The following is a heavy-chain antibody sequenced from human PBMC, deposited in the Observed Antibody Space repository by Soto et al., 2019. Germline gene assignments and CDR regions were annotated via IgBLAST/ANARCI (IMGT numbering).Heavy chain of an antibody. V-gene: IGHV3-23*01. Sequence: GGSLRLSCAASGFTFSSYAMSWVRQPPGKGLEWVSAITGSGGSTYYADSVKGRFTISRDTSKNTLHLQINSLSADDTAVYYSTRTVYTAMVLNYGGQGRLFTDSS. CDR3: TRTVYTAMVLNY. D-gene: IGHD5-18*01. J-gene: IGHJ4*02. CDR1: GFTFSSYA. CDR2: ITGSGGST.